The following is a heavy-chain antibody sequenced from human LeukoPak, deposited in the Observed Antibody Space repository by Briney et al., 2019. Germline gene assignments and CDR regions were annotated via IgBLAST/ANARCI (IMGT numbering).Heavy chain of an antibody. CDR2: IIPILGIA. J-gene: IGHJ3*02. CDR3: ATLRYSGSYYPSYDAFDI. CDR1: GGTFSSYA. D-gene: IGHD1-26*01. Sequence: SVKVSCKASGGTFSSYAISWVRQAPGQGLEWMGRIIPILGIANYAQKFQGRATITADKSTSTAYMELSSLRSEDTAVYYCATLRYSGSYYPSYDAFDIWGQGTMVTVSS. V-gene: IGHV1-69*04.